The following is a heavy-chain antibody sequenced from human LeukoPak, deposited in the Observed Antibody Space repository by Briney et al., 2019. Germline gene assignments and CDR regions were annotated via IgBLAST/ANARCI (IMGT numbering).Heavy chain of an antibody. CDR3: ASTHILAYCGGDCYSAVFDY. CDR1: GGTFSSYA. CDR2: IIPILDIA. V-gene: IGHV1-69*04. D-gene: IGHD2-21*02. Sequence: GASVKVSCKASGGTFSSYAVSWVRQAPGQGLEWMGRIIPILDIANYAQKFQGRVTITADKSTSTAYMELSSLRSEDTAVYYCASTHILAYCGGDCYSAVFDYWGQGTLVTVSS. J-gene: IGHJ4*02.